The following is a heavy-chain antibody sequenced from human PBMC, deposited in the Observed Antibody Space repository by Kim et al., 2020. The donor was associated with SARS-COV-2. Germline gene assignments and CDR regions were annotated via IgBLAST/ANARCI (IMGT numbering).Heavy chain of an antibody. J-gene: IGHJ6*03. V-gene: IGHV4-34*01. Sequence: SETLSLTCAVYGGSFSGYYWSWIRQPPGKGLEWIGEINHSGSTNYNPSLKSRVTISVDTSKNQFSLKLSSVTAADTAVYYCARGRRGYYYMDVWGKGTT. CDR1: GGSFSGYY. CDR2: INHSGST. CDR3: ARGRRGYYYMDV.